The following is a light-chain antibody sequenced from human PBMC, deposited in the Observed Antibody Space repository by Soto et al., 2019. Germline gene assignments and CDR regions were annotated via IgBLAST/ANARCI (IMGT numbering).Light chain of an antibody. J-gene: IGKJ1*01. CDR1: QSISNW. CDR2: HAS. V-gene: IGKV1-5*01. CDR3: QQYNNWPPWT. Sequence: MQVTQSPSSLSASVGDRVTITCRASQSISNWLAWYQQKPGTAPKVLIYHASNLQSGVPSRFSGSGSGTEFTLTISSLQSEDFAVYYCQQYNNWPPWTFGQGTKVDIK.